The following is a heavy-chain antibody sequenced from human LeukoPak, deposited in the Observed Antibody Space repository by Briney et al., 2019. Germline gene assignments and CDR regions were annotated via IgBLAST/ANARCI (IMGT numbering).Heavy chain of an antibody. CDR1: GFTFRNYG. CDR3: ARGYCTSSSCYNDY. V-gene: IGHV3-30*03. D-gene: IGHD2-2*02. J-gene: IGHJ4*02. CDR2: MSFDVNNK. Sequence: GGSLRLSCAASGFTFRNYGIHWVRQAPGKGLEWVATMSFDVNNKYYADSVRGRFTISRDNSKNTLYLQMNSLGAEDTAVYSCARGYCTSSSCYNDYWGQGTLVTVSS.